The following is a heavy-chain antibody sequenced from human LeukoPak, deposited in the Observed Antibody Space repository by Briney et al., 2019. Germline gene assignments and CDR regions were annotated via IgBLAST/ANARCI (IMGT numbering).Heavy chain of an antibody. CDR3: ARDLGGTTKNAFDI. Sequence: ASVKVSCKASGYTFTGYYMHWVRQAPGQGLEWMGWINPNSGGTNYAQKFQGRVTMTRDTSISTAYMELTSLSFDDTAVYYCARDLGGTTKNAFDIWGQGTMVTVSS. V-gene: IGHV1-2*02. D-gene: IGHD1-7*01. CDR1: GYTFTGYY. J-gene: IGHJ3*02. CDR2: INPNSGGT.